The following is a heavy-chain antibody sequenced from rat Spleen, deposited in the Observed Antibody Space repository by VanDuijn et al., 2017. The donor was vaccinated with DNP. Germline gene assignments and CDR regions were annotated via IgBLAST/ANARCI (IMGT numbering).Heavy chain of an antibody. Sequence: EVQLVESGGGLVQPGRSLKLSCAASGFTFSDYYMAWVRQAPTKGLEWVAYIAYDGGITYYGDSVKGRFTISRDNAKSTLYLQMDSLRSEDTATYYCAKHWYGSFDYWGQGVMVTISP. CDR1: GFTFSDYY. D-gene: IGHD1-12*02. CDR2: IAYDGGIT. CDR3: AKHWYGSFDY. J-gene: IGHJ2*01. V-gene: IGHV5-7*01.